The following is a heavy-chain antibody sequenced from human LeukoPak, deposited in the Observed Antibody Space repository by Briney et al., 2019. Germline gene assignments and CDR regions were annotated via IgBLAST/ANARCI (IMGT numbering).Heavy chain of an antibody. CDR2: ITGTSDI. CDR3: ARAIRL. V-gene: IGHV3-69-1*02. CDR1: GFTFSDYS. D-gene: IGHD1-1*01. Sequence: TGESLRLSCTASGFTFSDYSVNWVRQAPGKGLEWVSCITGTSDIYYADSVKGRFTISRDNAKNSVFLQMNSLRAEDTGVYYCARAIRLCGQRTLASVHS. J-gene: IGHJ4*02.